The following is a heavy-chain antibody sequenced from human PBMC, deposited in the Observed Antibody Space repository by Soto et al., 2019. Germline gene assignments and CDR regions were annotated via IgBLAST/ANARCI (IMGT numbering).Heavy chain of an antibody. J-gene: IGHJ4*02. Sequence: SGPTLFNPTHTLTLTCTFSVVSRSTSLQGVVWIRHPPGKALEWLALIYWDDDKLYSPSLKSRLTITQDTSRNQVVLTMTNMDHVDKANYYCAHSGDSGKSYVWLEQWGQGTLVTVSS. V-gene: IGHV2-5*02. D-gene: IGHD3-10*02. CDR2: IYWDDDK. CDR1: VVSRSTSLQG. CDR3: AHSGDSGKSYVWLEQ.